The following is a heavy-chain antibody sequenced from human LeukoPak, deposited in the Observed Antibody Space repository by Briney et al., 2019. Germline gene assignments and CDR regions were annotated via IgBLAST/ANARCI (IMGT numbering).Heavy chain of an antibody. Sequence: SVKVSCKASGGTFSSYAISWVREAPGQGREWMGGIIPIFGTANYAQKFQGRVTITADESTSTAYMELSSLRSEDTAVYYCARGEQFLEWLFGYWGQGTLVTVSS. V-gene: IGHV1-69*01. CDR1: GGTFSSYA. D-gene: IGHD3-3*01. CDR3: ARGEQFLEWLFGY. CDR2: IIPIFGTA. J-gene: IGHJ4*02.